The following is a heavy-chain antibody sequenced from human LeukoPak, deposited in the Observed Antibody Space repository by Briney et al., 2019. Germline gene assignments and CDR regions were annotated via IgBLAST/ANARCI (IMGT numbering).Heavy chain of an antibody. V-gene: IGHV4-59*01. CDR3: ARWHYGSTSFDY. CDR1: GGSFSSYY. Sequence: SETLSLTCTVSGGSFSSYYWSWLRQPPGKGLEWIGYIHYSGSTNYNPSLKSRVTISIDTSKNQFSLKVSSVTAADTAVYYCARWHYGSTSFDYWGQGTPVTVSS. J-gene: IGHJ4*02. CDR2: IHYSGST. D-gene: IGHD3-10*01.